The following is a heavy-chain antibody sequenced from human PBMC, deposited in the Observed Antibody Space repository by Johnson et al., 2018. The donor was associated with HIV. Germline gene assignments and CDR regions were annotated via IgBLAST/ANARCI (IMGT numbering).Heavy chain of an antibody. CDR1: GFTFSSYG. Sequence: QVQLVESGGGVVRPGGSLRLSCAASGFTFSSYGMHWVRQAPGKGLEWVAVIWYDGSNKYYADSGKGRFTISRDNAKNSLYLQMKSLRAEDTALYDCARGVVPDPLDIWGQGTMVTVSS. CDR3: ARGVVPDPLDI. CDR2: IWYDGSNK. D-gene: IGHD2-15*01. V-gene: IGHV3-33*01. J-gene: IGHJ3*02.